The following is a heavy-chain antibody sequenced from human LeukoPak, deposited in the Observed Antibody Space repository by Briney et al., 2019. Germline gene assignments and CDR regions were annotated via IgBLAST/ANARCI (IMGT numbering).Heavy chain of an antibody. V-gene: IGHV3-33*01. D-gene: IGHD3-9*01. CDR1: GFTFSSYG. Sequence: GGSLRLSCAASGFTFSSYGMHWVRQAPGKGLEWVAVIWYDGSNKYYADSVKGRFTISRDNSKNTLNLQMNSLRAEDTALYYCASLFDYQYYFDYWGQGTLVTVSS. J-gene: IGHJ4*02. CDR2: IWYDGSNK. CDR3: ASLFDYQYYFDY.